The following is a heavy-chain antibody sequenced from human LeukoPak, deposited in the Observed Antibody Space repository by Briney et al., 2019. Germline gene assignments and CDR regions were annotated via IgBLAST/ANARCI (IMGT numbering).Heavy chain of an antibody. J-gene: IGHJ5*01. V-gene: IGHV4-59*11. CDR2: ISHSGYT. CDR1: GDSMRGHY. CDR3: ARGRNHHGGMFFDS. Sequence: SETLFLTCTVSGDSMRGHYWSWIRQAPGRGLEWIGFISHSGYTSYSPSLKSRVAISVDTSKRQFSLRLSSVTATDTAMYYCARGRNHHGGMFFDSWAQGNLVTVSS. D-gene: IGHD4-23*01.